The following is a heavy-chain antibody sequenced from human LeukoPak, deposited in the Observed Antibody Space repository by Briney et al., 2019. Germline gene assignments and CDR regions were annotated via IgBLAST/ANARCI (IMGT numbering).Heavy chain of an antibody. Sequence: GGSLRLSCAASGFTFTTYSMNWVRQAPGKGLEWVSSNSPHSDYIHYADSLKGRFTTSRDSAKNSLYLQMNSLRVEDTAVYYCARGHSGSYQRTDAFDIWGQGTVVTVSS. D-gene: IGHD1-26*01. V-gene: IGHV3-21*01. J-gene: IGHJ3*02. CDR1: GFTFTTYS. CDR2: NSPHSDYI. CDR3: ARGHSGSYQRTDAFDI.